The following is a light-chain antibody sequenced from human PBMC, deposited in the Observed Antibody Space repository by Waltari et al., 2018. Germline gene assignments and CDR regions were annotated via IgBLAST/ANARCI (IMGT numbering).Light chain of an antibody. Sequence: EIVMKQSPATLSVSPGERPTLSCRASQSVSSNLAWYQQKPGQAPRLLIYGASTRAAGIPARFSGSGSGTEFTLTISSLQSEDFAVYYCQQYDNWPPWTFGQGTKVEIK. CDR3: QQYDNWPPWT. J-gene: IGKJ1*01. CDR2: GAS. CDR1: QSVSSN. V-gene: IGKV3-15*01.